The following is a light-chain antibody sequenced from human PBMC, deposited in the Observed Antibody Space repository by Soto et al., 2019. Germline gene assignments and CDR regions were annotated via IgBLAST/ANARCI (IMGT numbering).Light chain of an antibody. Sequence: EIVLTQSPGTLSLSPGERATLSCRASQSVSSSYLAWYQQKPGQAPRLLIYGASSRATGIPDRFSGSGSGTDFTLTISRLEPDDFAVYYCQQYGSSPMYTFGQGTKLYIK. V-gene: IGKV3-20*01. CDR2: GAS. CDR3: QQYGSSPMYT. J-gene: IGKJ2*01. CDR1: QSVSSSY.